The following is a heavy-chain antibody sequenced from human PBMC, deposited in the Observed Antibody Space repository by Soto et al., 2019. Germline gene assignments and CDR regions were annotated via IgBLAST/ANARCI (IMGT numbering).Heavy chain of an antibody. CDR1: GGSINSDGYY. CDR2: IDYSGYT. J-gene: IGHJ4*02. D-gene: IGHD2-2*01. V-gene: IGHV4-31*03. Sequence: VQLQESGPGLVKPSQTLSLTCNVSGGSINSDGYYWIWIRQTTGKGLEWIGHIDYSGYTSYNPSLKSRLTVSVDTSKTQFSLRLTSVTAAYAALYYCATAYCRSTNCPYYFDYWGQGTLVTVSS. CDR3: ATAYCRSTNCPYYFDY.